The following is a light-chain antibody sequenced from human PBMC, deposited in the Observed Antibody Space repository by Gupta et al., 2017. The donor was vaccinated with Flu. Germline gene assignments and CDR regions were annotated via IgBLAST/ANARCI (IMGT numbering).Light chain of an antibody. CDR2: WAS. V-gene: IGKV4-1*01. J-gene: IGKJ1*01. CDR1: QSVLYSSNNKNY. CDR3: QQYDTNQVT. Sequence: SLGGRATINCKSSQSVLYSSNNKNYLAWYQQKAGQSPKLLIYWASTRESGVPDRFSGSGSGTDFTLTISTLQAEDVAVYYCQQYDTNQVTFGQGTKVEIK.